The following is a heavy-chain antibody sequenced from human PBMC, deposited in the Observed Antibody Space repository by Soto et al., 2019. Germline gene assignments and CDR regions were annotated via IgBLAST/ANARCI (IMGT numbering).Heavy chain of an antibody. CDR1: GFGFNTYA. J-gene: IGHJ6*02. Sequence: GGSLRLSCAASGFGFNTYAMSWVRQARGKGPEWVSTVSASGGSTYSADSVKGRFTISRDNSKNTVHLQMNSLRAEDTAVYYCAKTMGDCSGGSCYGAYSMDVWGQGITVTVSS. D-gene: IGHD2-15*01. V-gene: IGHV3-23*01. CDR3: AKTMGDCSGGSCYGAYSMDV. CDR2: VSASGGST.